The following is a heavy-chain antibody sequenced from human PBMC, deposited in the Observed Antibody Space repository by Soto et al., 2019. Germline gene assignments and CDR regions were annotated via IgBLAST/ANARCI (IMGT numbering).Heavy chain of an antibody. Sequence: ASVKVTCKASGYTFTSYGISWVRQAPGQGLEWMGWISAYNGNTNYAQKLQGRVTMTTDTSTSTAYMELRSLRSDDTAVYYCAGGVAVCITRGCDLGDYFDYWGQGTLVTVSA. CDR2: ISAYNGNT. V-gene: IGHV1-18*01. CDR3: AGGVAVCITRGCDLGDYFDY. D-gene: IGHD2-15*01. CDR1: GYTFTSYG. J-gene: IGHJ4*02.